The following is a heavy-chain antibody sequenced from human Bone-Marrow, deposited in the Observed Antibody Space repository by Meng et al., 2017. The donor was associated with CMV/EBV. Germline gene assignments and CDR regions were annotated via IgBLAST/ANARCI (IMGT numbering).Heavy chain of an antibody. CDR3: AREPTGFPNWFDP. CDR1: GGSISSSNSYH. D-gene: IGHD4-17*01. J-gene: IGHJ5*02. Sequence: GSLRLSCSVSGGSISSSNSYHWAWIRQPPGKGMEWIGNIFYSGTTYYNPSLESRVTISLDTSKNQFSLKLTSVTAADTAVYYCAREPTGFPNWFDPWGQGNLV. CDR2: IFYSGTT. V-gene: IGHV4-39*07.